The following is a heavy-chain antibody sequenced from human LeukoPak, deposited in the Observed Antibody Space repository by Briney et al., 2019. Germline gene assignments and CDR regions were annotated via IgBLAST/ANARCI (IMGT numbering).Heavy chain of an antibody. V-gene: IGHV3-74*01. J-gene: IGHJ3*02. CDR2: IDSDGSST. CDR3: SRRGVFHGFDI. D-gene: IGHD2-8*02. CDR1: GFTFSIYW. Sequence: GGSLRLSCAASGFTFSIYWMHWVRQAPGKWLVWVSRIDSDGSSTIYADSVKGRFTISRDNAKNTVYLQMDSLRAEGTAAYYCSRRGVFHGFDIWGQGTTVTVSS.